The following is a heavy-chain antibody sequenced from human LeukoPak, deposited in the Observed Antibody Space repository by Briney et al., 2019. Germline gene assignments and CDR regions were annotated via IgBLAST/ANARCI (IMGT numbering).Heavy chain of an antibody. CDR3: ARIIEEGLLDP. Sequence: GGSLRLSCAASGFTFSSYGMHWVRQAPGKGLEWVAVISYDGSNKYYADSVKGRFTISRDNSKNTLYLQMSSLRAEDTAVYYCARIIEEGLLDPWGQGTLVTVSS. J-gene: IGHJ5*02. D-gene: IGHD3-10*01. CDR2: ISYDGSNK. CDR1: GFTFSSYG. V-gene: IGHV3-30*03.